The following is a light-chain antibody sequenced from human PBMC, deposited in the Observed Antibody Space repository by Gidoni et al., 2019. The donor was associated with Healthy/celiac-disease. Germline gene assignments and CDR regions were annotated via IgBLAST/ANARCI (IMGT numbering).Light chain of an antibody. CDR3: QQSYSTPPYT. CDR1: QSISSY. CDR2: AAS. V-gene: IGKV1-39*01. J-gene: IGKJ2*01. Sequence: DIQMTQSPSSLSASVGDRVTITCRASQSISSYLNWYQQKPGKAPKLLIYAASSLQSGVPSRFSGSGSGTDLTLTISSLQTEDFANYYCQQSYSTPPYTFGQGTKLEIK.